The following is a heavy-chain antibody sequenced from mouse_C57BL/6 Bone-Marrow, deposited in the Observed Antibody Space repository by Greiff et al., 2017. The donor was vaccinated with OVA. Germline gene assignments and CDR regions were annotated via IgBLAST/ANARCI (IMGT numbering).Heavy chain of an antibody. CDR2: IRNKANGSTT. Sequence: EVQLQESGGGLVQPGGSLSLSCAASGFTFTGYYMSWVRQPPGKALEWLGSIRNKANGSTTEYSASGKGRLTISRDNSPSILYLQMNALRAEDRATYYCASYSHGNYFDYWGQGTTLTVST. CDR3: ASYSHGNYFDY. D-gene: IGHD2-1*01. CDR1: GFTFTGYY. V-gene: IGHV7-3*01. J-gene: IGHJ2*01.